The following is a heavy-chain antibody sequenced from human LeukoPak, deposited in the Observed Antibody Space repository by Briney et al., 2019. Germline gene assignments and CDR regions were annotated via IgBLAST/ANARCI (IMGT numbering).Heavy chain of an antibody. V-gene: IGHV3-30*18. D-gene: IGHD1-1*01. CDR2: ISYDGSNK. J-gene: IGHJ4*02. Sequence: PGGSLRLSCAASGFTFSSYDMHWVRQAPGKGLEWVAVISYDGSNKYYADSVKGRFTISRDNSKNTLYLQMNSLRAEDTAVYYCAKGGKRLPADWGQGTLVTVSS. CDR1: GFTFSSYD. CDR3: AKGGKRLPAD.